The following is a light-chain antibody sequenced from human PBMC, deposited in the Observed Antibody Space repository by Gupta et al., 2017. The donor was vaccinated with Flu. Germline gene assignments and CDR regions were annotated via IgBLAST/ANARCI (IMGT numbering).Light chain of an antibody. CDR3: QQRDTWPPT. Sequence: EVVLTQSPATLSLSPGERATLSCRASQSVSRHLAWYQQRPGQAPRLLIYDASNRATGIPARFSGSGSGTDFTLTISSLEPGDFAVYFCQQRDTWPPTFGGGTKVEIK. V-gene: IGKV3-11*01. J-gene: IGKJ4*01. CDR2: DAS. CDR1: QSVSRH.